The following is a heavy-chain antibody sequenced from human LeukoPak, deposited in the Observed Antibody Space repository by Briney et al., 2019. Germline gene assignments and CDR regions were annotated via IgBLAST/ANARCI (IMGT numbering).Heavy chain of an antibody. Sequence: GASVKVSCKASGYTFTSYGISWVRQAPGQGLEWMGWISAYNGNTNYAQKLQGRVTMTTDTSTSTAYMELRSLRSDDTAVYYCARRGFGRAYCGGDCYSDDYWGQGTLVTVSS. CDR2: ISAYNGNT. J-gene: IGHJ4*02. CDR1: GYTFTSYG. D-gene: IGHD2-21*02. CDR3: ARRGFGRAYCGGDCYSDDY. V-gene: IGHV1-18*01.